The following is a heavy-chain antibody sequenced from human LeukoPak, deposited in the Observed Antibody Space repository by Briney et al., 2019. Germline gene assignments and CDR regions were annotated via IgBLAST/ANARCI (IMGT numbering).Heavy chain of an antibody. CDR2: INPNTGGT. D-gene: IGHD3-9*01. J-gene: IGHJ4*02. CDR1: GYTFTGYF. CDR3: ARVHATGYFSLDLGY. V-gene: IGHV1-2*02. Sequence: ASVKVSCKASGYTFTGYFMHWVRQAPGQGLDWMGWINPNTGGTKYAQKFQGRVTMTRDTSIGTAYMELSTVTSDDTAVYFCARVHATGYFSLDLGYWGQGTLVTVSS.